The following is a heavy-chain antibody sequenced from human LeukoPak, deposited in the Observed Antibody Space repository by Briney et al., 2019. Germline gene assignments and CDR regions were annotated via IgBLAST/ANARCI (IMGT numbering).Heavy chain of an antibody. Sequence: QSGRSLRLSCAASGFTFDDYAMHWVRQAPGKGLEWVSGISWNSGSIGYADSVKGRFTISRDNAKNSLYLQMNSLRAEDTALYYCAKGTGGYSYGYPFDYWGQGTLVTVSS. CDR2: ISWNSGSI. D-gene: IGHD5-18*01. CDR3: AKGTGGYSYGYPFDY. CDR1: GFTFDDYA. J-gene: IGHJ4*02. V-gene: IGHV3-9*01.